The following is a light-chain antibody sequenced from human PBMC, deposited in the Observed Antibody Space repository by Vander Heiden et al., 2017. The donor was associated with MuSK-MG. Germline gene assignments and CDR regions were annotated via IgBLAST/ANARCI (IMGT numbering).Light chain of an antibody. V-gene: IGKV1-33*01. Sequence: DIQMTQSPSSLSASVGDRVTITCQASQDISNYFNWYLQKPGKAPTLLIYYSSNLETGVPSRFSGSGSGTDFSFTISSLQPEYVSTYYFQQYDNLPYTFGQGTKLEIK. CDR2: YSS. CDR1: QDISNY. CDR3: QQYDNLPYT. J-gene: IGKJ2*01.